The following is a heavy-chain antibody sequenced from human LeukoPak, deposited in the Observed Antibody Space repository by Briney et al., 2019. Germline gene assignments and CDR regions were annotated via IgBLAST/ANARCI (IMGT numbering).Heavy chain of an antibody. CDR2: IYYSGST. CDR1: GGSISSGDYY. Sequence: SETLSLTCIVSGGSISSGDYYWNWIRQPPGKGLEWIGYIYYSGSTYYNPSLKSRLTISVDTSKNQFSLRLSSVTAAGTAVYYCARVAVVAARPGSVDYWGQGTLVTVSS. J-gene: IGHJ4*02. CDR3: ARVAVVAARPGSVDY. D-gene: IGHD6-6*01. V-gene: IGHV4-30-4*08.